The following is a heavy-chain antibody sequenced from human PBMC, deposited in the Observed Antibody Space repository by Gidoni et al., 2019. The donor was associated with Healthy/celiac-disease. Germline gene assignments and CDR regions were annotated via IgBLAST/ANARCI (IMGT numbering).Heavy chain of an antibody. J-gene: IGHJ4*02. Sequence: QVQLVESGGGVVQPGRSLRLSCAASGFTFSSYGMHWVRQAPGKGLEWVAVIWYDGSNKYYADSVKGRFTISRDNSKNTLYLQMNSLRAEDTAVYYCARDQSVPTGYFDYWGQGTLVTVSS. CDR3: ARDQSVPTGYFDY. D-gene: IGHD3-10*01. CDR2: IWYDGSNK. V-gene: IGHV3-33*01. CDR1: GFTFSSYG.